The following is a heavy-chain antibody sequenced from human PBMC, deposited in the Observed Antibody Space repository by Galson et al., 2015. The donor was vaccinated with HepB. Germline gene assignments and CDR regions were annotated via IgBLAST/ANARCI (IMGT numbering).Heavy chain of an antibody. J-gene: IGHJ4*02. V-gene: IGHV3-23*01. Sequence: SLRLSCAASGFTFSSYAMSWVRQAPGEGLEWVSAISGSGGSTYYADSEKGRFTISRDNSKHTLYLQMNSLRAEDAAVYYCAKDADSGPNDYWGQGTLVTVSS. D-gene: IGHD3-10*01. CDR2: ISGSGGST. CDR1: GFTFSSYA. CDR3: AKDADSGPNDY.